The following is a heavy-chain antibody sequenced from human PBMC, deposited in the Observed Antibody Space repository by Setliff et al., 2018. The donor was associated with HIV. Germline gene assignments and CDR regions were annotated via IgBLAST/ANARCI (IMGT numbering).Heavy chain of an antibody. CDR3: ATRASTVQDAMDV. Sequence: SETLSLTCTVSGGSISSTIYHWVWTRQPPGKGLEWIGNIHSSGITYYKPSLKSRLTISLDTSKNQFSLKLSSVTAADTAVYYCATRASTVQDAMDVWGQGTTVTVSS. V-gene: IGHV4-39*01. D-gene: IGHD4-4*01. CDR1: GGSISSTIYH. CDR2: IHSSGIT. J-gene: IGHJ6*02.